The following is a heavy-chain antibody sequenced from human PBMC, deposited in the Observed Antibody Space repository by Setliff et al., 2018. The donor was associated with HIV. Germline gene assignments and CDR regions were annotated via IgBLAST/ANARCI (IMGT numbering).Heavy chain of an antibody. V-gene: IGHV3-9*01. Sequence: GGSLRLSCAASGFTFDDYAMHWVRQAPGKGLEWVSGISWNSGSIGYADSVKGRFTISRDNAKNSLYLQMNSLRAEDTALYYCAKSAGDLNYYYYGMDVWGQGTTVTVSS. CDR2: ISWNSGSI. CDR3: AKSAGDLNYYYYGMDV. D-gene: IGHD3-10*01. J-gene: IGHJ6*02. CDR1: GFTFDDYA.